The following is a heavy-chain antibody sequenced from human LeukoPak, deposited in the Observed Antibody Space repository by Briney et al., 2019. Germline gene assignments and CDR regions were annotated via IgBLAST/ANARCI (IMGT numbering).Heavy chain of an antibody. CDR2: ISSSSSTI. Sequence: PGGSLRLSCAASGFTFSSYSMNWVRQAPGKGLEWVSYISSSSSTIYYADSVKGRFTISRDNAKNSLYLQMNSLRAEDTAVYYCARGRYIAAAVPHHGMDVWGQGTTVTVSS. V-gene: IGHV3-48*04. CDR3: ARGRYIAAAVPHHGMDV. D-gene: IGHD6-13*01. J-gene: IGHJ6*02. CDR1: GFTFSSYS.